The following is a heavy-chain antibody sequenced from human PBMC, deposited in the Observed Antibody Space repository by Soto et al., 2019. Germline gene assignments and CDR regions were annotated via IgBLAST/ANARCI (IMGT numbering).Heavy chain of an antibody. D-gene: IGHD3-16*01. J-gene: IGHJ5*02. CDR3: ARIYRGGWFDP. V-gene: IGHV4-59*08. Sequence: QVQLQESGPGLVKPSETLSLTCTVSGGSISSYYWSWIRQPPGKGLEWIGDIYYSGSTNYNPSLKSRVTISVDTSKNQFSLKLSSVTAADTAVYYCARIYRGGWFDPWGQGTLVTVSS. CDR2: IYYSGST. CDR1: GGSISSYY.